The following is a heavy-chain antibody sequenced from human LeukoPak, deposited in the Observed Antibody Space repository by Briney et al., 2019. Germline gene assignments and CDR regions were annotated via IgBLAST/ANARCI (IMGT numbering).Heavy chain of an antibody. Sequence: PGGSLRLSCAASGFTFSSYWMSWVRQASGKGLEWVGRIRSKANSYATAYAASVKGRFTISRDDSKNTAYLQMNSLKTEDTAVYYCTPLYDSSGYYHRGFDYWGQGTLVTVSS. V-gene: IGHV3-73*01. CDR3: TPLYDSSGYYHRGFDY. CDR1: GFTFSSYW. D-gene: IGHD3-22*01. J-gene: IGHJ4*02. CDR2: IRSKANSYAT.